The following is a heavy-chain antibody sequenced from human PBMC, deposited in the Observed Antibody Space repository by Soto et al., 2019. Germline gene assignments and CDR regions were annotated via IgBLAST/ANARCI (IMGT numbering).Heavy chain of an antibody. J-gene: IGHJ6*04. CDR2: ISTYNGNT. Sequence: ASVKVSCKASGYTFTNYGFTWVRQAPGQGLEWMGWISTYNGNTKYAQKVQGRLTMTTDTSTSTANMELTSLRAEDTAVYYCARDDVLCDGGRCYGVPLDVWGKGTTVTVSS. V-gene: IGHV1-18*01. D-gene: IGHD2-15*01. CDR3: ARDDVLCDGGRCYGVPLDV. CDR1: GYTFTNYG.